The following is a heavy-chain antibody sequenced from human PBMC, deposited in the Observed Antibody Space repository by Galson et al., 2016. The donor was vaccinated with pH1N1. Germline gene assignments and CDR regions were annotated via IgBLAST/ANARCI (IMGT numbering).Heavy chain of an antibody. CDR2: ITGGGTT. V-gene: IGHV3-53*03. D-gene: IGHD3-22*01. CDR1: GFSVSEHKY. J-gene: IGHJ4*02. CDR3: ARSYDSSGNRGRLDI. Sequence: SLRLSCAASGFSVSEHKYMYWVRQPPGKGLAWVSVITGGGTTYYADCVQGRFTISRDNSKNTLYLQMNSLRAEDTAVYFCARSYDSSGNRGRLDIWGQGALVTVSS.